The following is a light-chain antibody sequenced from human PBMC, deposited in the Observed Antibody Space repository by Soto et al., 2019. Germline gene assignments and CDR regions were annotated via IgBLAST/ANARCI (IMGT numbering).Light chain of an antibody. CDR2: DGS. Sequence: DIQMTQPPSSLSASVEYRVTITCRASQSISSLLAWYQQKLGGEPRLLLYDGSSLESGVPSRFIGSGEGAEFTLTISSLQPDEFVTDYCQQYNTYSSRTFGGGTKVDIK. J-gene: IGKJ4*02. CDR1: QSISSL. V-gene: IGKV1-5*01. CDR3: QQYNTYSSRT.